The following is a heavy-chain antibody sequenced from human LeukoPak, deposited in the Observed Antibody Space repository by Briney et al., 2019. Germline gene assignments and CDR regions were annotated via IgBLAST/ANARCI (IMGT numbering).Heavy chain of an antibody. J-gene: IGHJ3*02. D-gene: IGHD2-21*02. Sequence: GGSLRLSCAASGFTFSSYSMNWVRQAPGKGLEWVSSISSSSSYIYYADSVKGRFTISRDNAKNSLYLQMNSLRAEDTALYYCAKGFLAYCGGDCYSDAFDIWGQGTMVTVSS. CDR3: AKGFLAYCGGDCYSDAFDI. CDR1: GFTFSSYS. V-gene: IGHV3-21*04. CDR2: ISSSSSYI.